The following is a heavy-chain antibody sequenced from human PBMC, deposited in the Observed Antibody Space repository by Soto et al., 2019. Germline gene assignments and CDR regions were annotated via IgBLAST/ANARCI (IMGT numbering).Heavy chain of an antibody. J-gene: IGHJ5*02. D-gene: IGHD2-2*01. CDR3: ARGVAPAAMFDP. CDR2: IYYSGST. V-gene: IGHV4-59*01. Sequence: SETLSLTCTVSGGSISSYYWSWIRQPPGKGLEWIGYIYYSGSTNYNPSLKSRVTISVDTSKNQFSLKLSSVTAADTAVYYCARGVAPAAMFDPWGQGTLVTVSS. CDR1: GGSISSYY.